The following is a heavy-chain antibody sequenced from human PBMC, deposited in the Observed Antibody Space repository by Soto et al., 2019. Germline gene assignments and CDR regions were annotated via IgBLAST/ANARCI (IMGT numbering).Heavy chain of an antibody. CDR3: AGRYCTAGIFYTNYYYYMDV. D-gene: IGHD2-8*02. CDR2: ITATGGNT. J-gene: IGHJ6*03. CDR1: GFTFSSYG. V-gene: IGHV3-23*01. Sequence: EVQLLESGGGLVQPGGSLRLSCAASGFTFSSYGMNWVRQAPGKGLEWVSSITATGGNTYYADSVKGRFTISRDNSKDTPALQMNSLRAEDTAVYYCAGRYCTAGIFYTNYYYYMDVWGKGTTVTVSS.